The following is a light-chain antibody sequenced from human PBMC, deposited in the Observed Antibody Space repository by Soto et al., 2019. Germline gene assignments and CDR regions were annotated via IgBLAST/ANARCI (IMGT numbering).Light chain of an antibody. J-gene: IGLJ1*01. CDR2: EVS. CDR3: CTYAGSSTYV. Sequence: QSVLTQPASVSGSPGQSITISCTGTSSDVGYYNLVSWYQQHPGKAPKLIIFEVSKRPSGVSSRLSGSKSGNTASLAISGLQAEDEADYFCCTYAGSSTYVCGNGTKVTVL. V-gene: IGLV2-23*02. CDR1: SSDVGYYNL.